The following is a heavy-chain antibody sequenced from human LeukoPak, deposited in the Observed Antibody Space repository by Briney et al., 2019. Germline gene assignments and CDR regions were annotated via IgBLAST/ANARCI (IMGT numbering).Heavy chain of an antibody. V-gene: IGHV3-33*01. Sequence: GRTLRLSCAASGFTFSSYGMHWVRQAPGKGLEWVAVMWYDGSNKYYADSVKGRFTISRDNSKNTLYLQMGSLRAEDMAVYYCARESDSSGRDYWGQGTLVTVSS. CDR1: GFTFSSYG. CDR3: ARESDSSGRDY. CDR2: MWYDGSNK. J-gene: IGHJ4*02. D-gene: IGHD6-19*01.